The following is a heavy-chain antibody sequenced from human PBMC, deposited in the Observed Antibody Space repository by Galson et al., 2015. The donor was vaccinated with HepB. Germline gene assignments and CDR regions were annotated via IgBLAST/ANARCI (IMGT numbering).Heavy chain of an antibody. CDR1: GSTFSSYA. V-gene: IGHV1-69*13. D-gene: IGHD1-1*01. CDR2: IIPIFGTA. Sequence: SVKVSCKASGSTFSSYAISWVRQAPGQGLEWMGGIIPIFGTANYAQKFQGRVTITADESTSTAYMELSSLRSEDTAVYYCAVGSTGTTGTYDAFDIWGQGTMVTVSS. J-gene: IGHJ3*02. CDR3: AVGSTGTTGTYDAFDI.